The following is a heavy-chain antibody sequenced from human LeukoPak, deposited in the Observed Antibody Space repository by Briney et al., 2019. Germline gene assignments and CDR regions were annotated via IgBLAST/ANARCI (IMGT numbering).Heavy chain of an antibody. CDR1: GFTFSNSW. CDR2: IEQDGNKI. J-gene: IGHJ4*02. CDR3: ARGVPYDSWSGPHYSDY. Sequence: GGSLRLSCAASGFTFSNSWMTWVRQAPGKGLEWVANIEQDGNKIFYVDSVKGRFTISRDNAKNSLYLQMNTLRAEDTAVYYCARGVPYDSWSGPHYSDYWGQGTLVTVSS. V-gene: IGHV3-7*03. D-gene: IGHD3-3*01.